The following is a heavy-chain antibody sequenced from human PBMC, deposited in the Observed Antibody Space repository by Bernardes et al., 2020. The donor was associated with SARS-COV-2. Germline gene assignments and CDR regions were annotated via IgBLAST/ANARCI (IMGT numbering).Heavy chain of an antibody. CDR1: GLTVSDNY. CDR2: MYSGGST. D-gene: IGHD3-10*01. CDR3: ASVMATWDRGLFSNTYYFYGLDA. J-gene: IGHJ6*02. V-gene: IGHV3-66*01. Sequence: GGSLRLSCAASGLTVSDNYMTWVRQAPGKGLEWVALMYSGGSTYYADSVKGTLTVSRDNSKNTLYLQMDRLRAEDTAIYYCASVMATWDRGLFSNTYYFYGLDAWGQGTTVTVSS.